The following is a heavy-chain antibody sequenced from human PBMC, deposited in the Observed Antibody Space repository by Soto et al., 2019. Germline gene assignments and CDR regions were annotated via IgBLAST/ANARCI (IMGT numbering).Heavy chain of an antibody. CDR1: GYTFTSYG. Sequence: ASVKVSCKASGYTFTSYGIHWVRQAPGQRLEWMGWINAANGDTKYSPKFQGRVTITRDASASTAYMELSSLRSEDTAVYYCVRRHVSATGIDWFDPWGQGTLVTVSS. CDR3: VRRHVSATGIDWFDP. V-gene: IGHV1-3*01. J-gene: IGHJ5*02. D-gene: IGHD6-13*01. CDR2: INAANGDT.